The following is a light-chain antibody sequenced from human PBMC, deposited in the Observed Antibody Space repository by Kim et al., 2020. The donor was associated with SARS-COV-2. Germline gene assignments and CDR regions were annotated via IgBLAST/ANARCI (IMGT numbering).Light chain of an antibody. CDR3: GSRDNNGPGV. CDR1: RLRKDP. Sequence: ALVQTVRINCQGDRLRKDPASWYQQKPGQAHLRDMHDKENVRPPGVPDRFSGPNSGNTASLTITGAQVEDEAAYYFGSRDNNGPGVFGGGTKVTVL. V-gene: IGLV3-19*01. CDR2: DKE. J-gene: IGLJ3*02.